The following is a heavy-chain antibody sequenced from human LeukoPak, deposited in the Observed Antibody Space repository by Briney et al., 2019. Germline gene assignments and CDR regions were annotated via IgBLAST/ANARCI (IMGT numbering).Heavy chain of an antibody. CDR3: ARGKIDIVGAVTFDY. CDR1: GGSISSGSYY. J-gene: IGHJ4*02. D-gene: IGHD1-26*01. Sequence: SQTLSLTCTVSGGSISSGSYYWSWIRQPAGKGLEWIGRIYTSGSTNYNPSLKSRVTISVDTSKNQFSLKLSSVTAADTAVYYCARGKIDIVGAVTFDYWGQGTLVTVSS. V-gene: IGHV4-61*02. CDR2: IYTSGST.